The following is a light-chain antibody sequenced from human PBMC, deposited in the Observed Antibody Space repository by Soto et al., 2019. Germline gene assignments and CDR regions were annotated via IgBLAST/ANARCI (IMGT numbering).Light chain of an antibody. CDR3: QQTYSAPPT. J-gene: IGKJ1*01. Sequence: DIQMTQSPSSLSASVGDTISITCRSFQTIAKSLNWYQQRAGLAPRLLIYAASSLQSGVPPRFSGSGSGTDFTLTISSLQPEDFATYFCQQTYSAPPTFGQGTKV. CDR1: QTIAKS. CDR2: AAS. V-gene: IGKV1-39*01.